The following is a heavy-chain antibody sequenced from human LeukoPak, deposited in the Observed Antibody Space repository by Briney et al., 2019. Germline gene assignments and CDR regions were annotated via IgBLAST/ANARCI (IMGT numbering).Heavy chain of an antibody. CDR3: AREDYYDSSGYYLDDAFDI. D-gene: IGHD3-22*01. Sequence: GGSLRLSCAASGFTFSSYSMNWVRQAPGKGLEWVSSISSSSSYIYYADSVKGRFTISRDNAKNSLYLQMNSLRAEDTAVYYCAREDYYDSSGYYLDDAFDIWGQGTMVTVSS. V-gene: IGHV3-21*01. CDR1: GFTFSSYS. CDR2: ISSSSSYI. J-gene: IGHJ3*02.